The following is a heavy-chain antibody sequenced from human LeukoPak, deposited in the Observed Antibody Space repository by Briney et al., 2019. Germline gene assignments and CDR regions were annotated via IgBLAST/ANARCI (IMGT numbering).Heavy chain of an antibody. CDR3: ARRVVPAFIGDYMDV. Sequence: PSETLSLTCTVSGGSISSSSYYWSWIRQPPGKGLGWIGYIFYSGNTNYNPSLKSRVTISVDTSKNQFSLKLSSVTAADTAVYYCARRVVPAFIGDYMDVWGKGTTVTVSS. V-gene: IGHV4-61*01. J-gene: IGHJ6*03. CDR2: IFYSGNT. D-gene: IGHD2-2*01. CDR1: GGSISSSSYY.